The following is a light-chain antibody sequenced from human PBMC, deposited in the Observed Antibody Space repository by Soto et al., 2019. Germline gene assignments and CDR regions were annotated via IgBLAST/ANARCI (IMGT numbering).Light chain of an antibody. CDR1: DNIGSN. J-gene: IGKJ4*01. V-gene: IGKV1-39*01. CDR2: AAS. Sequence: DIQLTQSPASLSASVGDRVTITCRASDNIGSNLNWYQHQTGTAPKLLIYAASSLQGGVPSRFSGSGYGTQFTLTISCLQTEDFATYYGQQSYKILNFGGGTWVDI. CDR3: QQSYKILN.